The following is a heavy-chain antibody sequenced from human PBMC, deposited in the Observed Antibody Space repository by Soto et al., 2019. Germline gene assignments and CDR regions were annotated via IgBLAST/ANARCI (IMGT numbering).Heavy chain of an antibody. Sequence: QVQLQQWGAGLLKPSETLSLTCAVYGGSFSGYYWSWIRQPPGKGLEWMGEINHSGSTNYNPSLKSRVTISVDTSKNQFYLKLSSVTAADTALYYCATLTTVKTEGSDYWGQGTLVTVSS. CDR1: GGSFSGYY. D-gene: IGHD4-17*01. J-gene: IGHJ4*02. CDR3: ATLTTVKTEGSDY. V-gene: IGHV4-34*01. CDR2: INHSGST.